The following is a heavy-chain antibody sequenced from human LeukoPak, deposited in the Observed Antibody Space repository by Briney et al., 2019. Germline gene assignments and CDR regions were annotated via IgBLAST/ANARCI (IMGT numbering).Heavy chain of an antibody. CDR2: IRYDGSNK. D-gene: IGHD3-22*01. CDR3: AKDVTYYYDSSGPGGYFDY. V-gene: IGHV3-30*02. J-gene: IGHJ4*02. CDR1: GFTFSSYG. Sequence: GGSLRLSCAASGFTFSSYGMHWVRQAPGKGLEWVAFIRYDGSNKYYADSVKGRFTISRDNSKNTLYLQMNSLRAEDTAVYYCAKDVTYYYDSSGPGGYFDYWGQGTLVTVSS.